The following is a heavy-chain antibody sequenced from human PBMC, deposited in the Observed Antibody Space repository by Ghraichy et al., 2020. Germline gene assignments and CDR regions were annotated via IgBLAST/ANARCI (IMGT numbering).Heavy chain of an antibody. CDR1: GGSISSYY. Sequence: SQTLSLTCTVFGGSISSYYWSWIRQPPGKGLEWIGYIYYSGSTNYNPSLKSRVTISVDTSKNQFSLKLSSVTAADTAVYYCARWRSTLYYFDYWGQGTLVTVSS. V-gene: IGHV4-59*08. J-gene: IGHJ4*02. CDR2: IYYSGST. CDR3: ARWRSTLYYFDY.